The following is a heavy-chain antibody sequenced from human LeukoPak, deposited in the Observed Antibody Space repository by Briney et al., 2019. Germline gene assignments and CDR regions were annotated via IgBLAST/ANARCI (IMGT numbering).Heavy chain of an antibody. Sequence: GGSLRLSCAASGFTFSSYSMNWVRQAPGKGLEWVSSISSSSSYIYYADSVKGRFTISRDNAKNSLYLQMNSLRAEDTAVYYCARDDSGLIGGWSHYFDYWGQGTLVTVSS. CDR1: GFTFSSYS. CDR2: ISSSSSYI. D-gene: IGHD6-19*01. J-gene: IGHJ4*02. V-gene: IGHV3-21*01. CDR3: ARDDSGLIGGWSHYFDY.